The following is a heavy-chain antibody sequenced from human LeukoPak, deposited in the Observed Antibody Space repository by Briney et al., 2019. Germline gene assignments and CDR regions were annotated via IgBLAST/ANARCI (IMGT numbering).Heavy chain of an antibody. CDR2: IRYDGKNK. CDR3: AKDRITMVRGACNMDV. CDR1: GLTFSSYG. J-gene: IGHJ6*03. V-gene: IGHV3-30*02. D-gene: IGHD3-10*01. Sequence: PGGSLRLSCAASGLTFSSYGMHWVRQAPGKGLEWVAFIRYDGKNKYYADSVKGRFTISRDNSKNTLYLQMNSLRAEDTAVYYCAKDRITMVRGACNMDVWGKGTTVTVSS.